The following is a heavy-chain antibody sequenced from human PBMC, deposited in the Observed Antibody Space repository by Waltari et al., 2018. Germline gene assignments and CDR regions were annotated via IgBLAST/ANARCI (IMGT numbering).Heavy chain of an antibody. D-gene: IGHD3-9*01. J-gene: IGHJ2*01. CDR1: GGSLGGLY. V-gene: IGHV4-34*01. Sequence: QVQLQQWGAGLLKPSETLSLTCAVSGGSLGGLYWSWLRQSPGKGLEWIGEKNHDGTTHASRSLKIGVTVSVDTATKQFSLNLRSVTAADTGVYYCALDDDILTGPTSNWYFDIWGRGTLVTVSS. CDR3: ALDDDILTGPTSNWYFDI. CDR2: KNHDGTT.